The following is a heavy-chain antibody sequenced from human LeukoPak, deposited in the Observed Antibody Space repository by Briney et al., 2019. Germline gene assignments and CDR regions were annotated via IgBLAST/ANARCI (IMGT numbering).Heavy chain of an antibody. J-gene: IGHJ6*03. CDR2: ISWNSGSI. Sequence: GRSLRLSCAASGFTFDDYAMHWVRQAPGKGLEWVSGISWNSGSIGYADSVKGRFTISRDNAKNSLYLQMNSLRAEDTAVYYCARQPSSSSRGYYYYYYMDVWGKGTTVTVSS. V-gene: IGHV3-9*01. CDR3: ARQPSSSSRGYYYYYYMDV. CDR1: GFTFDDYA. D-gene: IGHD6-6*01.